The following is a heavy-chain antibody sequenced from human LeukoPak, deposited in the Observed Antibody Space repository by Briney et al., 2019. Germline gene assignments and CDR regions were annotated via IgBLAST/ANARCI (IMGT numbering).Heavy chain of an antibody. CDR1: GFTFSSYS. Sequence: GGSLRLSCAASGFTFSSYSMNWVRQAPGKGLEWVSSISSSSSYIYYADSVKGRFTISRDNAKNSLYLQMNNLRAEDTAVYYCARALTPHIVVAQFWGQGTLVTVSS. V-gene: IGHV3-21*01. CDR2: ISSSSSYI. D-gene: IGHD2-15*01. J-gene: IGHJ1*01. CDR3: ARALTPHIVVAQF.